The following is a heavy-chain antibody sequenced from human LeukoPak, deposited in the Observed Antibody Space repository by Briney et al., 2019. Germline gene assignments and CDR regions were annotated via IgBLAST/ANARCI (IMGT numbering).Heavy chain of an antibody. Sequence: SETLSLTCNVSGGSISSYYWSWIRQPAGQGLEWIGRVYARGNTNYNPSLKSRVTISVDTSKNQFSLKLSSVTTADTAVYYCARPNDYGDYGMDVWGQGTTVTVSS. CDR3: ARPNDYGDYGMDV. CDR1: GGSISSYY. J-gene: IGHJ6*02. D-gene: IGHD4-17*01. CDR2: VYARGNT. V-gene: IGHV4-4*07.